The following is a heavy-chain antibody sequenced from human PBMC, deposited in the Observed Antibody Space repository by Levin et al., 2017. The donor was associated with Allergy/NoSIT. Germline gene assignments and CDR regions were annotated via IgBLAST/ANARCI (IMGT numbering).Heavy chain of an antibody. D-gene: IGHD1-26*01. CDR3: ARRPPGSYSDY. Sequence: SETLSLTCTVSGGSISGESWGWIRQPPGKGLQWIASIDYRGSTYYNPSLNSRVTISVDTSKNQFSLKLRSVTAADTAVYSCARRPPGSYSDYWGQGTLVTVSS. V-gene: IGHV4-39*01. CDR1: GGSISGES. CDR2: IDYRGST. J-gene: IGHJ4*02.